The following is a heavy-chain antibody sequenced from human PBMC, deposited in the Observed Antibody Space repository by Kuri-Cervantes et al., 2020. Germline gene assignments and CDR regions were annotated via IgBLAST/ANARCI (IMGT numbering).Heavy chain of an antibody. CDR2: ISSSSSTI. D-gene: IGHD5-18*01. Sequence: GGSLRLSCAASGSTFSSYSMNWVRQAPGKGLEWVSYISSSSSTIYYADPVKGRFTISRDNAKNSLYLQMNSLRAEDTAVYYCARDSRLDTAMVTTKSDLFDYWGQGTLVTVSS. CDR3: ARDSRLDTAMVTTKSDLFDY. J-gene: IGHJ4*02. CDR1: GSTFSSYS. V-gene: IGHV3-48*04.